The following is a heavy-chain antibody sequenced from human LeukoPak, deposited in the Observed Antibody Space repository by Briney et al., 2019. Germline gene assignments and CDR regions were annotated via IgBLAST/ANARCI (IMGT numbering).Heavy chain of an antibody. Sequence: SETLSLTCAAYGGSFSGYYWSWIRQPPGKGLEWIGEINHSGSTNYNPSLKSRVTISVDTSKNQFSLKLSSVTAADTAVYYCARGLSGTGFDYWGQGTLVTVSS. J-gene: IGHJ4*02. CDR2: INHSGST. D-gene: IGHD6-19*01. V-gene: IGHV4-34*01. CDR1: GGSFSGYY. CDR3: ARGLSGTGFDY.